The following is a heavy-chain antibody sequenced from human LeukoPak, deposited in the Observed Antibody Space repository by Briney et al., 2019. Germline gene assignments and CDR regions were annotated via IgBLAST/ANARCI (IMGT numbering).Heavy chain of an antibody. CDR1: GFTFSNYA. Sequence: GGSLRLSCAASGFTFSNYAMHWVRQAPGKGLEWVTIISYDGSDKYYADSVKGRFTISRDNSKNTLYLQMNSLRADDTAVYYCAKVRVVFNWNYAYYFDYWGQGTLATVSS. CDR3: AKVRVVFNWNYAYYFDY. D-gene: IGHD1-7*01. J-gene: IGHJ4*02. V-gene: IGHV3-30*18. CDR2: ISYDGSDK.